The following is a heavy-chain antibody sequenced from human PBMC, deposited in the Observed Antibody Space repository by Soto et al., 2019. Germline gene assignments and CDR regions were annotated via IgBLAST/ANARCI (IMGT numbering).Heavy chain of an antibody. D-gene: IGHD6-19*01. CDR2: ISSSSGYI. Sequence: GGTLRLSCKASGLTFSFSSMNWVRQAPGKGLELVSSISSSSGYIYYADSVKGRFTVSRDNAKNALYLQMNSLRAEDTAVYYCARDGSGWSRDCWGQGTLVTVSS. CDR3: ARDGSGWSRDC. CDR1: GLTFSFSS. V-gene: IGHV3-21*01. J-gene: IGHJ4*02.